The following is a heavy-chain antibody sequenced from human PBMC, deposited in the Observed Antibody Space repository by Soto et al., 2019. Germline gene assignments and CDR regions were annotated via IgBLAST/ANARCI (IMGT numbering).Heavy chain of an antibody. CDR2: IYYSGST. D-gene: IGHD2-15*01. Sequence: PSETLSLTCTVSGGSISSSSYYWGWIRQPPGKGLEWIGSIYYSGSTYYNPSLKSRVTISVDTSKNQFSLKLSSVTAADTAVYFCARSRRSGGSCPHWGQGTLVTGSS. J-gene: IGHJ1*01. V-gene: IGHV4-39*01. CDR1: GGSISSSSYY. CDR3: ARSRRSGGSCPH.